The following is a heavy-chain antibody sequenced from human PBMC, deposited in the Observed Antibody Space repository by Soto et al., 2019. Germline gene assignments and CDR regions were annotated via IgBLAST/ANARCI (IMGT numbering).Heavy chain of an antibody. Sequence: QVQLVQSGAEVKKPGASVKVSCKASGYTFTSYDINWVRQATGQGREWMGWMNPNSGNTGYAQKFQGRVTMTRNTSISTAYMELSSPRSEDTAVYYCARTNGGRGDRYMDVWGQGTTVTVSS. CDR1: GYTFTSYD. CDR2: MNPNSGNT. V-gene: IGHV1-8*01. CDR3: ARTNGGRGDRYMDV. J-gene: IGHJ6*02. D-gene: IGHD1-1*01.